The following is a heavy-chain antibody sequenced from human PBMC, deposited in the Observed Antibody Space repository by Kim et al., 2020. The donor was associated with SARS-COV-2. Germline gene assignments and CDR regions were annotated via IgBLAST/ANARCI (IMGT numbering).Heavy chain of an antibody. V-gene: IGHV3-53*01. D-gene: IGHD2-15*01. J-gene: IGHJ4*02. Sequence: TSTPDSVKGRFTISRDNTKNTLNLQINSLRAEDTAVYYCARKTESGGNSDFWGQGTLVPVST. CDR2: T. CDR3: ARKTESGGNSDF.